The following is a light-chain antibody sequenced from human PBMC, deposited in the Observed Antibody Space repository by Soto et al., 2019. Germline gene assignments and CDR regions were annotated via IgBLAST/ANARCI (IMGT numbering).Light chain of an antibody. V-gene: IGKV1-12*01. Sequence: DIQMTQSPSTVYLSVRGRVTNTCRASQAIDSWLAWYQQKPGEAPKLLIFTGSLLHSGVPPRFSGSRSGTDFTLTISCLQPGYSATYYCEQTRSFPPTFGQGTKVDI. CDR2: TGS. CDR3: EQTRSFPPT. J-gene: IGKJ1*01. CDR1: QAIDSW.